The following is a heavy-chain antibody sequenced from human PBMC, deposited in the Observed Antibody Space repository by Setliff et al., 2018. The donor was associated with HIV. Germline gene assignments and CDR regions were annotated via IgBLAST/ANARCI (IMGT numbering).Heavy chain of an antibody. CDR1: GFTFSSYA. V-gene: IGHV3-23*01. Sequence: GSLRLSCAASGFTFSSYAMSWVRQAPGKGLEWVSGISGSGVSTYYADSVKGRFTIPRDNSKNTLYLQMNSLRAEDTAVYYCAKDSDYSNYGGLDYWGQGTLVTVSS. D-gene: IGHD4-4*01. CDR2: ISGSGVST. CDR3: AKDSDYSNYGGLDY. J-gene: IGHJ4*02.